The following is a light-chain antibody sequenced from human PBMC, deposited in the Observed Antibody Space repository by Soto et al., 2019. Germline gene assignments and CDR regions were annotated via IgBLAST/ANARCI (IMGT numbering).Light chain of an antibody. CDR1: QSISTW. CDR3: QHYNTYSLS. CDR2: DAS. V-gene: IGKV1-5*01. Sequence: DIQMTQSPSTLSASVGDRVTITCRASQSISTWLAWYQQKPGKGPELLIYDASSLESGVPSRFSGSGSGTEFTLTISSLQPDDFATYYCQHYNTYSLSFGGGTKVEIK. J-gene: IGKJ4*01.